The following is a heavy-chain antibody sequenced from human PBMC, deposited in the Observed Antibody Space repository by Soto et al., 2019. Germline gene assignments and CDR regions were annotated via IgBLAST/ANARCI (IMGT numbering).Heavy chain of an antibody. V-gene: IGHV3-74*01. Sequence: EVQLVESGGGLVQPGGSLRLSCAASGFAFDSYWMHWVRQVPGEGPVWVSRIDYDGTTTTYADFVKGRFTISRDNAKNTMYLQMNSLRAEDTAVYYCARGPRPSSAGTGAYWGQGTLVTVSS. CDR1: GFAFDSYW. D-gene: IGHD6-13*01. CDR2: IDYDGTTT. CDR3: ARGPRPSSAGTGAY. J-gene: IGHJ4*02.